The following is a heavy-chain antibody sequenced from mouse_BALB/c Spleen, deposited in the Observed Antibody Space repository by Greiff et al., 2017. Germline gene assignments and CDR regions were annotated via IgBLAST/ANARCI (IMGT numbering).Heavy chain of an antibody. V-gene: IGHV2-9*02. D-gene: IGHD2-2*01. CDR3: ARGIYYGYDYAMDY. CDR1: GFSLTSYG. Sequence: QVQLKESGPGLVAPSQSLSITCTVSGFSLTSYGVHWVRQPPGKGLEWLGVIWAGGSTNYNSALMSRLSISKDNSKSQVFLKMNSLQTDDTAMYYCARGIYYGYDYAMDYWGQGTSVTVSS. CDR2: IWAGGST. J-gene: IGHJ4*01.